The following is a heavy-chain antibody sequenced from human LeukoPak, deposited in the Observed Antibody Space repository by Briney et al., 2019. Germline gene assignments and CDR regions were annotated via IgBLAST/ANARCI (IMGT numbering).Heavy chain of an antibody. V-gene: IGHV3-9*03. CDR3: AKSPGLSGGLDDAFDI. CDR1: GFTFDDYA. D-gene: IGHD1-26*01. Sequence: PGGSLRLSCAASGFTFDDYAMHWVRQAPGKGLEWVSGISWNSGSIGYADSVKGRFTISRDSAKNSLYLQMNSLRAEDMALYYCAKSPGLSGGLDDAFDIWGQGTMVTVSS. CDR2: ISWNSGSI. J-gene: IGHJ3*02.